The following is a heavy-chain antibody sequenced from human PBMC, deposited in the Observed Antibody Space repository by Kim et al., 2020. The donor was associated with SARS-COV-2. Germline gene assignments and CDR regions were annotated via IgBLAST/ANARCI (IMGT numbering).Heavy chain of an antibody. V-gene: IGHV3-33*01. Sequence: GGSLRLSCAASGFTFSSYGMHWVRQAPGKGLEWVAVIWYDGSNKYYADSVKGRFTISRDNSKNTLYLQMNSLRAEDTAVYYCAREGFCGGDCYYNWFDSCGQGTLVTVSS. CDR3: AREGFCGGDCYYNWFDS. CDR2: IWYDGSNK. D-gene: IGHD2-21*02. J-gene: IGHJ5*01. CDR1: GFTFSSYG.